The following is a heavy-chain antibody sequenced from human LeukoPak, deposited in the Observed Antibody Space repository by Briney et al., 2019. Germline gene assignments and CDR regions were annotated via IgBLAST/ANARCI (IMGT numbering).Heavy chain of an antibody. Sequence: SETLSLTCTVSGGSIRGYYWSWIRQPPGKGLEWIGYIFYSGNTNYNPSLKSRVTISVDTSKNQFSLKLSSVTAADTAVYYCARQQLSQLYYFDNWGQGTLVTVSS. CDR1: GGSIRGYY. V-gene: IGHV4-59*01. J-gene: IGHJ4*02. CDR3: ARQQLSQLYYFDN. D-gene: IGHD6-13*01. CDR2: IFYSGNT.